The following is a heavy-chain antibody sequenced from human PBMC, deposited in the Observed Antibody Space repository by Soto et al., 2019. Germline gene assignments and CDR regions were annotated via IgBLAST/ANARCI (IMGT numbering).Heavy chain of an antibody. Sequence: SETLSLTCAVYGGSFSGYYWSWIRQPPGKELEWIGEINHSGSTNYNPSLKSRVTISVDTSKNQFSLKLSSVTAADTAVYYCARGRGLYYYGSGSYSRFDPWGQGTLVTVSS. CDR2: INHSGST. CDR1: GGSFSGYY. J-gene: IGHJ5*02. D-gene: IGHD3-10*01. CDR3: ARGRGLYYYGSGSYSRFDP. V-gene: IGHV4-34*01.